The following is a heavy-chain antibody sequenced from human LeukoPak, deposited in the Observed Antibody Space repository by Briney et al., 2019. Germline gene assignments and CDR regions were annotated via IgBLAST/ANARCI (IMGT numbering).Heavy chain of an antibody. Sequence: GASVKVSCKVSGYTLTELSIHWVRQAPGKGLEWMGGFDPEDGETIYAQKFQGRVTMTEDTSTDTAYMELSSLRSEDTAVYYCATDQGTVTTLDPWGQGTLVTVSS. D-gene: IGHD4-17*01. CDR2: FDPEDGET. V-gene: IGHV1-24*01. CDR1: GYTLTELS. CDR3: ATDQGTVTTLDP. J-gene: IGHJ5*02.